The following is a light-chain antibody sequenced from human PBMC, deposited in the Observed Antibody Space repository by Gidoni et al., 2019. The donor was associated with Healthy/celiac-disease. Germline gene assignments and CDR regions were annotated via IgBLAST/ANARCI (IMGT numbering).Light chain of an antibody. CDR2: GAS. CDR3: QQYGSSLMYT. J-gene: IGKJ2*01. Sequence: DIVLTQSPGTLSLSPGERATLSCRASQSVSSSYLAWYQQKPGQAPRLLIYGASSRVTGIPDRFSGSGSGTDVTLTISRLEPEDFAVDYCQQYGSSLMYTFGQGTKLEIK. V-gene: IGKV3-20*01. CDR1: QSVSSSY.